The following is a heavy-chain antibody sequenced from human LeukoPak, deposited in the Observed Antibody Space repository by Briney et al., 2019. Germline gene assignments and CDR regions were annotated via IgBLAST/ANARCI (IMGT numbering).Heavy chain of an antibody. D-gene: IGHD2-21*02. V-gene: IGHV3-53*01. CDR2: IYSGGST. J-gene: IGHJ6*02. CDR3: ARLGDDHYGMGV. Sequence: GGSLRLSCAASGFTVSSNYMSWVRQAPGKGLEWVSVIYSGGSTYYADSVKGRFTISRDNSKNTLYLQMNSLRAEDTAVYYCARLGDDHYGMGVWGQGTTVTVSS. CDR1: GFTVSSNY.